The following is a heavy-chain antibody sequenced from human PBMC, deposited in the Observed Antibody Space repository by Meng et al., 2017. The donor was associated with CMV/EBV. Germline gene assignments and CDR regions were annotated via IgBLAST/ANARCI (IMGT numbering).Heavy chain of an antibody. Sequence: SETLSLTCTVSGGSVSSGSYYWSWIRQPPGKGLEWIGYIYYSGSTNYNPSLKSRVTISVDTSKNQFSLKLSSVTAADTAVYYCARDQVVVPAAITYYYYYGMDVWGQGTTVTVSS. CDR3: ARDQVVVPAAITYYYYYGMDV. V-gene: IGHV4-61*01. D-gene: IGHD2-2*02. CDR2: IYYSGST. CDR1: GGSVSSGSYY. J-gene: IGHJ6*02.